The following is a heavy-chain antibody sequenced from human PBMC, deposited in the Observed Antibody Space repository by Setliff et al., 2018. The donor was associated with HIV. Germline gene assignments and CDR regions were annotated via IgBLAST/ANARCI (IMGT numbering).Heavy chain of an antibody. CDR2: INPSGGST. D-gene: IGHD3-10*01. CDR1: GYTFTSCY. CDR3: ACTYYYGSGSPGSYYYYMDV. J-gene: IGHJ6*03. V-gene: IGHV1-46*01. Sequence: ASVKVSCKASGYTFTSCYMHWVRQAPGQGLEWMGIINPSGGSTSYAQKFQGRVTMTRDTSTSTVYMELSSLRSEDTAVYYCACTYYYGSGSPGSYYYYMDVWGKGTTVTVSS.